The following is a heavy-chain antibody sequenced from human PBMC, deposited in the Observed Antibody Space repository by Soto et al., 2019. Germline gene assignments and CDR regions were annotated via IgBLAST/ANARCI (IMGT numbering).Heavy chain of an antibody. Sequence: EVQMLESGGGLVQPGGSLRLSCAASGFTFSSYAMNWVRQAPGKGLEWVSVISGSGSSTYYADSVKGRFTISRDNSKNTLYVQRKSRRGEDTGVYYCAKAVRGYLAPLGHWGQGNRVNVAS. CDR1: GFTFSSYA. V-gene: IGHV3-23*01. J-gene: IGHJ1*01. D-gene: IGHD6-13*01. CDR3: AKAVRGYLAPLGH. CDR2: ISGSGSST.